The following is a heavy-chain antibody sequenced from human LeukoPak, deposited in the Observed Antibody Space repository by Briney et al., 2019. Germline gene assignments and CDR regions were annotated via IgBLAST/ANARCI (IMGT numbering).Heavy chain of an antibody. Sequence: GGSLRLSCSVSGFTFISYSMTWVRQAPGKGLEWLSSISESGGTRDYADSVKGRFTISRDNSKNTLYLQMNSLRADDTAVYYCARQWLVNGWGQGTLVTVSS. V-gene: IGHV3-23*01. CDR3: ARQWLVNG. J-gene: IGHJ4*02. CDR1: GFTFISYS. CDR2: ISESGGTR. D-gene: IGHD6-19*01.